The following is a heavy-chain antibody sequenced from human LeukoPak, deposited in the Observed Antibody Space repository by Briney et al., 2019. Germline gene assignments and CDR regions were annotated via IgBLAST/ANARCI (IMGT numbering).Heavy chain of an antibody. CDR3: AKRRYYDSSGYYEIPSGFDI. J-gene: IGHJ3*02. CDR1: GFTFSSYT. D-gene: IGHD3-22*01. V-gene: IGHV3-23*01. CDR2: ISGSGGST. Sequence: GGSLRLSCAASGFTFSSYTMNWVRQAPGKGLEWVSAISGSGGSTYYADSVKGRFTISRDNSKNTLYLQMNSLRAEDTAVYYCAKRRYYDSSGYYEIPSGFDIWGQGTMVTVSS.